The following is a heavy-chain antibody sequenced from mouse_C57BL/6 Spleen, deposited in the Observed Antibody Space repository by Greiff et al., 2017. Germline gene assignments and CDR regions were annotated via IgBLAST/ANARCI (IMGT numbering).Heavy chain of an antibody. V-gene: IGHV1-15*01. CDR3: TRSPPYDYFDY. CDR1: GYTFTDYE. CDR2: IDPETGGT. D-gene: IGHD2-3*01. J-gene: IGHJ2*01. Sequence: VKLQESGAELVRPGASVTLSCKASGYTFTDYEMHWVKQTPVHGLEWIGAIDPETGGTAYNQKFKGKAILTADKSSSTAYMELRSLTSEDSAVYYCTRSPPYDYFDYWGQGTTLTVSS.